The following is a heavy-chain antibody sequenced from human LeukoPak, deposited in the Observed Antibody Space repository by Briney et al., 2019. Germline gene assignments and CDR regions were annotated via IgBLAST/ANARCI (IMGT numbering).Heavy chain of an antibody. J-gene: IGHJ4*02. CDR3: AKHGDYSFED. CDR1: GFTFSSYA. V-gene: IGHV3-23*01. CDR2: LNDVGGDA. Sequence: GGSLRLSCAASGFTFSSYAMSWVRQAPGKGLEWVSSLNDVGGDAYYADSVKGRFTISRDNARNSLFLQMNSLRAEDTAVYYCAKHGDYSFEDWGQGTLVTVSS. D-gene: IGHD4-17*01.